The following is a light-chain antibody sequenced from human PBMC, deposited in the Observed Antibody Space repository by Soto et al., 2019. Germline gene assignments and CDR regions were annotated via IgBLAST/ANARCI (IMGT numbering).Light chain of an antibody. J-gene: IGKJ1*01. CDR1: QSVSSSS. CDR3: QLYGSSPPSWT. Sequence: ETVLTQSPGTLSLSPGERATLSCRASQSVSSSSLAWYQQKPGQAPRLLIYGASSMASGIPDRFSGSGSGTEFTLTISRLEPEDFAVYYCQLYGSSPPSWTFGQGTKVEIK. V-gene: IGKV3-20*01. CDR2: GAS.